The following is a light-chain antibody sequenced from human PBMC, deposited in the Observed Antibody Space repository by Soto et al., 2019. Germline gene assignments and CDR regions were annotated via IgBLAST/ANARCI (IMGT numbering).Light chain of an antibody. CDR2: EVS. CDR3: SSCAGSNNPYV. CDR1: SSDVGGCKF. J-gene: IGLJ1*01. V-gene: IGLV2-8*01. Sequence: QSALTQPPSASGSPGQSVTISCTGTSSDVGGCKFVSWYQQYPGKAPKLIIYEVSKRPSGVPDRFSGSKSGNTASLTVSGLQAEXEXDXYCSSCAGSNNPYVFGTGTKLTVL.